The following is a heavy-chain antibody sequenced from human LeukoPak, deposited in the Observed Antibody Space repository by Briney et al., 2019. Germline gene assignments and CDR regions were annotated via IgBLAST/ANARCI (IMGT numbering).Heavy chain of an antibody. CDR1: GGSFSGYY. Sequence: SSETLSLTCAVYGGSFSGYYWSWIRQPPGKGLEWIGEINHSGSTNYNPSLKSRVTISVDTSKNQFSLKLSSVTAADTAVYYCARGLNYSSPVDYWGQGTLVTVSS. J-gene: IGHJ4*02. D-gene: IGHD6-13*01. CDR2: INHSGST. CDR3: ARGLNYSSPVDY. V-gene: IGHV4-34*01.